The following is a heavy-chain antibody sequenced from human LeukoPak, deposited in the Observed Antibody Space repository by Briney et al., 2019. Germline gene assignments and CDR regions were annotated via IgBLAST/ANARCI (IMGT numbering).Heavy chain of an antibody. D-gene: IGHD6-6*01. CDR1: GFTFSNSW. V-gene: IGHV3-74*01. Sequence: GGSLRLSCAASGFTFSNSWMYLVRQTPDKGLVWVSRIKYDGSSTVYADSVKGRFTISRDNAKNTLDLQMNSLRAEDTAVYYCARGGPYSSSSLDYWGQGTLVTVSS. J-gene: IGHJ4*02. CDR3: ARGGPYSSSSLDY. CDR2: IKYDGSST.